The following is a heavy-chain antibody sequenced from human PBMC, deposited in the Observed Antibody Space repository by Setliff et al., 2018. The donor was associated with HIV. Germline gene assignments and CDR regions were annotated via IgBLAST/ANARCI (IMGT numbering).Heavy chain of an antibody. CDR1: GFTFSTYC. D-gene: IGHD1-26*01. V-gene: IGHV3-21*01. CDR3: AAVFTGEPGRSLDY. Sequence: GGSLRLSCAASGFTFSTYCMNWVRQAPGKGLEWVSSISSSGSYIHFADSVKGRFTISRDNAKNSQYLLMSDLRAEDTAVYYCAAVFTGEPGRSLDYWGQGTPVTVSS. J-gene: IGHJ4*02. CDR2: ISSSGSYI.